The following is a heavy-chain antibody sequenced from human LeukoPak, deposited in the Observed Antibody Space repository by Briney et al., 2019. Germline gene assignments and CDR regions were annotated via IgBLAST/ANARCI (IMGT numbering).Heavy chain of an antibody. CDR1: GGSISSYY. V-gene: IGHV4-59*08. J-gene: IGHJ1*01. CDR3: ARLAYYDSSGPTGYFQH. D-gene: IGHD3-22*01. CDR2: IYYSGST. Sequence: PSETLSLTCTVSGGSISSYYWSWIRQPPGKGLEWIGYIYYSGSTNYNPSLKSRVTISVDTSKNQFSLKLSSVTAADTAVYYCARLAYYDSSGPTGYFQHWGQGTLVTVSS.